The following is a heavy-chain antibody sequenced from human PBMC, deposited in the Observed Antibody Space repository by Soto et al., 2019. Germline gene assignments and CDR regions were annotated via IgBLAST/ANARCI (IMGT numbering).Heavy chain of an antibody. V-gene: IGHV3-30-3*01. D-gene: IGHD2-2*01. CDR1: GFTLSDFA. CDR3: ARAMPGMDV. CDR2: ISNDGGYQ. Sequence: QVQLVESGGGVVQPGRSLRLSCAGSGFTLSDFAMHWVRQAPGKGLEWVALISNDGGYQHYGDSVRGRFTISRDNSKHMLYLQMTSLRVEDTAVYYCARAMPGMDVWGQGTPVTVSS. J-gene: IGHJ6*02.